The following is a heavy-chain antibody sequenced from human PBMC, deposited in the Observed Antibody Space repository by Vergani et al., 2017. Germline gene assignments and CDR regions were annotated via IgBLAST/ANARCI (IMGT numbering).Heavy chain of an antibody. D-gene: IGHD3-10*01. CDR2: IYYSGST. CDR3: ARRTTMXREVLEIARYYFAY. V-gene: IGHV4-39*01. Sequence: QLQLQESGPGLVKPSETLCLTCTVSGGSISSSSYYWGWIRQPPGKGLEWIGSIYYSGSTYYNPSLKSPVTISVDTSKNQFFLKLSSVTAADTAMYYCARRTTMXREVLEIARYYFAYWGQGTLVTVSS. CDR1: GGSISSSSYY. J-gene: IGHJ4*02.